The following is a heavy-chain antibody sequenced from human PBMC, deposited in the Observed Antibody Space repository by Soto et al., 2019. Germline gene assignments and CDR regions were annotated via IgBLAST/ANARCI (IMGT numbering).Heavy chain of an antibody. Sequence: QVHLVQSGAEVKKPGSSVKVSCKAPGGTFSNHAINWVRQAPGQGLEWMGRIIPIFTTTNYAQKFQGRVTATADESTITAYLALSSLKHDDTAVYYCAREVAADGTFREDVFDIWGQGTLVTVSS. CDR3: AREVAADGTFREDVFDI. V-gene: IGHV1-69*12. D-gene: IGHD6-13*01. CDR1: GGTFSNHA. CDR2: IIPIFTTT. J-gene: IGHJ3*02.